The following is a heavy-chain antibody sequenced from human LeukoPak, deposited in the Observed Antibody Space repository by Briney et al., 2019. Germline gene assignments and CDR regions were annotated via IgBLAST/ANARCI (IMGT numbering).Heavy chain of an antibody. CDR1: GFTFRSYA. V-gene: IGHV3-23*01. J-gene: IGHJ4*02. Sequence: GGSLRLSCAASGFTFRSYAMSWVRQAPGKGLEWVSQISGSGGSTYYADSVKGRFTISRDNSKNTLYLQMNSLRADDTAVYYCAKGGSYYYDSSGYYYFDYWGQGTLVTVSS. CDR2: ISGSGGST. CDR3: AKGGSYYYDSSGYYYFDY. D-gene: IGHD3-22*01.